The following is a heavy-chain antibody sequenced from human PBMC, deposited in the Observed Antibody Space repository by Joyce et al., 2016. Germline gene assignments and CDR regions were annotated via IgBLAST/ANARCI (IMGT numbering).Heavy chain of an antibody. J-gene: IGHJ4*02. Sequence: EVQLVESGGGLVQPGGSLRLSCAASGFNFGLYWLSWVRHVPGKGLYWVANINQDGSEKYYVDSMEGRFTISRDNAKNSLYLQMNSLRVEDTAVYYCARAVTTGTVDYWGQGTLVTVSS. V-gene: IGHV3-7*01. CDR3: ARAVTTGTVDY. CDR2: INQDGSEK. D-gene: IGHD4-11*01. CDR1: GFNFGLYW.